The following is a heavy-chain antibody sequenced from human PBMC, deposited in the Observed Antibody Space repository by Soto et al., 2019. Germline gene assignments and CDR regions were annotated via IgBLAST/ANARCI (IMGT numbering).Heavy chain of an antibody. Sequence: SLRLSCAASVVTFGDYARHWVRQAPGKGLERVAGISWNSNNVAYADSVKGRFTISRDTAKNSLYLQMNSLRAEDTALYYCAKDRHSSSSPYYFAYWGQGTLVTVSX. J-gene: IGHJ4*02. CDR2: ISWNSNNV. D-gene: IGHD6-6*01. CDR3: AKDRHSSSSPYYFAY. V-gene: IGHV3-9*01. CDR1: VVTFGDYA.